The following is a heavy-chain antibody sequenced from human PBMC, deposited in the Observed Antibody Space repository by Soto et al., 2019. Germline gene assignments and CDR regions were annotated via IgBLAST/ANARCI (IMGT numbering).Heavy chain of an antibody. CDR2: IYYSGST. CDR1: GGSISSGGYY. V-gene: IGHV4-31*03. CDR3: ARGLYRSTVGGVY. D-gene: IGHD2-2*01. J-gene: IGHJ4*02. Sequence: SETLSLTCTVSGGSISSGGYYWSWIRQHPGKGLEWIGYIYYSGSTYYNPSLKSRVTISVDTSKNQFSLKLSSVTAADTAVYYCARGLYRSTVGGVYWGQGTLVTVSS.